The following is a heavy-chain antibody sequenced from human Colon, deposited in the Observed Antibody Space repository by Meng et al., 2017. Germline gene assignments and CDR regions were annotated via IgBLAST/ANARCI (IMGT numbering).Heavy chain of an antibody. D-gene: IGHD3-10*01. CDR3: ARVIYASGNMAHLDY. V-gene: IGHV4-4*02. CDR2: IYHSGST. CDR1: GDSIRSSNW. J-gene: IGHJ4*02. Sequence: QGQLQESGPGLVKPSGPLSLTCAVSGDSIRSSNWWSWVRQPPGRGLEWIGEIYHSGSTNYNPSLKNRVSMTVDKSNNEFSLTLSSVTAADTAFYYCARVIYASGNMAHLDYWGQGTLVTVSS.